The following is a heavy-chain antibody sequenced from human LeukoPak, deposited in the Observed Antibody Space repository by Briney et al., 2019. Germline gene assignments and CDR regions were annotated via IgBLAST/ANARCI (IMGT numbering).Heavy chain of an antibody. J-gene: IGHJ5*02. CDR2: VNTNTGNP. CDR1: GYTLTRYA. D-gene: IGHD4-11*01. CDR3: AIDNYGAEEGIGSSLVWLDP. V-gene: IGHV7-4-1*02. Sequence: GASVKGSCKACGYTLTRYATGSVRQAPGKGLEWRGWVNTNTGNPKYAQGCTGRVVLSLETSGSTAYLQSSSVKGKDTAVYYCAIDNYGAEEGIGSSLVWLDPWGQGTRVTVSS.